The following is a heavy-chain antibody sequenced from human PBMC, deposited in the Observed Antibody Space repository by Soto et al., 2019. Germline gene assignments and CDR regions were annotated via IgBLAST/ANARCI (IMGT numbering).Heavy chain of an antibody. CDR1: GGSISSYY. V-gene: IGHV4-59*01. CDR2: IYYSGST. CDR3: ARVPDYDILTGFGFVRAFDI. D-gene: IGHD3-9*01. Sequence: SETLSLTCTVSGGSISSYYWSWIRQPPGKGLEWIGYIYYSGSTNYNPSLKSRVTISVDTSKDQFSLKLSSVTAADTAVYYCARVPDYDILTGFGFVRAFDIWGQGTMVTVSS. J-gene: IGHJ3*02.